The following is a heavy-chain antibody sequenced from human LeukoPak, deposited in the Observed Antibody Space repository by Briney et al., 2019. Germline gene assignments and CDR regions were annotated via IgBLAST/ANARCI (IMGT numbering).Heavy chain of an antibody. J-gene: IGHJ4*02. CDR2: IIPILGIA. CDR1: GGTFSSYA. Sequence: SVKVSCKASGGTFSSYAISWVRQAPGQGLEWMGRIIPILGIANYAQKFQGRVTITADKSTSTAYMELSSLRSEDTAVYYCARDKLTEMATVDYWGQGTLVTVSS. D-gene: IGHD5-24*01. V-gene: IGHV1-69*04. CDR3: ARDKLTEMATVDY.